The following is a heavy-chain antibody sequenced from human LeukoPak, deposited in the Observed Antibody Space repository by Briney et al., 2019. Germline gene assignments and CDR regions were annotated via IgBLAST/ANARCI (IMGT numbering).Heavy chain of an antibody. CDR3: ARGYYDILTGLTVGRGTSENWFDP. D-gene: IGHD3-9*01. CDR1: RYTFTSYA. CDR2: LNAGNGNT. J-gene: IGHJ5*02. Sequence: ASVKVSCKASRYTFTSYAMHWVRQAPGQRLEWMGWLNAGNGNTKYSQKFQGRVTITRDTSASTAYMELSSLRSEDTAVYYCARGYYDILTGLTVGRGTSENWFDPWGQGTLVTVSS. V-gene: IGHV1-3*01.